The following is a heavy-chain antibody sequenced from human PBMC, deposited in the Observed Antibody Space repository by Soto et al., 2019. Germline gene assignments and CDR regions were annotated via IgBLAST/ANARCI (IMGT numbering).Heavy chain of an antibody. CDR3: ARDLYDFRGFDP. J-gene: IGHJ5*02. Sequence: XSLRVAGGASGGNFGEYAGRWVPQGPGKGLEWVSVIYSGGSTYYADSVKGRFTISRDNSKNTLYLQMNRMRAEDTAVYYCARDLYDFRGFDPWGQGTLVTVSS. V-gene: IGHV3-66*01. CDR1: GGNFGEYA. CDR2: IYSGGST. D-gene: IGHD3-3*01.